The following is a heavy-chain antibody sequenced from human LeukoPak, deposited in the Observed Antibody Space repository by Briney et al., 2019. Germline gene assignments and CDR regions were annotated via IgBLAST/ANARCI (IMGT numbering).Heavy chain of an antibody. CDR2: IYYSGST. CDR1: GGSISSGDYY. D-gene: IGHD3-16*01. V-gene: IGHV4-30-4*01. Sequence: SETLSLTCTVSGGSISSGDYYWSWIRQPPGKGLEWIGYIYYSGSTYYNPSLKSRVTISVDTSKNQFSLKLSSVTAADTAVYYCARDRGGGEFDYWGQGTLVTVSS. CDR3: ARDRGGGEFDY. J-gene: IGHJ4*02.